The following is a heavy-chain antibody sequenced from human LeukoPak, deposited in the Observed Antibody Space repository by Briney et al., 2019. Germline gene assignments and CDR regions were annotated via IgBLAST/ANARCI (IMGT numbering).Heavy chain of an antibody. CDR2: INTNTGNP. D-gene: IGHD3-3*01. J-gene: IGHJ4*02. CDR3: ARGYDFWSGYYDPPADY. Sequence: ASVKVSCKASGYTFTSYAMNWVRQAPGQGLEWMGWINTNTGNPTYAQGFTGRFVFSLDTSVSTAYLQISSLKAEDTAVYYCARGYDFWSGYYDPPADYWGQGTLVTVSS. CDR1: GYTFTSYA. V-gene: IGHV7-4-1*02.